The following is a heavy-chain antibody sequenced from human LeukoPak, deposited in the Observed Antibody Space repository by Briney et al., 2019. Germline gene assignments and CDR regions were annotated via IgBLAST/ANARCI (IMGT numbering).Heavy chain of an antibody. V-gene: IGHV4-59*08. Sequence: KPSETLSLTCIVSGGSISSYYWSRIRQPPGKGLEWIGYIYSSGSTDYNPSLKSRATISLDTPNHQFSLKLTSVTAADTAVYYCARHVGIHLWSLYFDYWGQGSLVTVSS. J-gene: IGHJ4*02. CDR1: GGSISSYY. CDR3: ARHVGIHLWSLYFDY. CDR2: IYSSGST. D-gene: IGHD5-18*01.